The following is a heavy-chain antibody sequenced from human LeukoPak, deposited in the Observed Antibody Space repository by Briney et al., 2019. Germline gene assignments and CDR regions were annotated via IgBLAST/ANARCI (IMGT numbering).Heavy chain of an antibody. J-gene: IGHJ4*02. CDR1: GITFSSYG. Sequence: GGSLRLSCAASGITFSSYGMSWVRQAPGKGLEWVSSISSTGGTTYYADSVRGRFTISRDNSKSTLSLQMNSLRAEDTAIYYCATYRQVLLPFESWGQGTLVTVSS. CDR2: ISSTGGTT. CDR3: ATYRQVLLPFES. D-gene: IGHD2-8*02. V-gene: IGHV3-23*01.